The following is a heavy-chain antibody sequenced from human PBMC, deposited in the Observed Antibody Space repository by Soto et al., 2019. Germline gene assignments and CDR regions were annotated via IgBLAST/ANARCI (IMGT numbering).Heavy chain of an antibody. CDR3: AGRPEIHPR. Sequence: QVHLQESGPGLVKPSETLSLTCAISGGSTSSSDWWTWVRQPPGEGLEWIGGIHRAGVTNYNSSLKSRLTISLDHSRNQFSLSLTSVTAADAAVYFCAGRPEIHPRWGQGILVPVSS. D-gene: IGHD1-26*01. CDR1: GGSTSSSDW. V-gene: IGHV4-4*02. J-gene: IGHJ4*02. CDR2: IHRAGVT.